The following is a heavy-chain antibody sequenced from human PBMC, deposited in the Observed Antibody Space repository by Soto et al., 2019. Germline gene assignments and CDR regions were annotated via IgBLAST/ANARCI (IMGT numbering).Heavy chain of an antibody. D-gene: IGHD3-3*01. J-gene: IGHJ5*02. V-gene: IGHV3-11*06. Sequence: SLRLSCAASGFTFSDYYMSWIRQAPGKGLEWVSYISSSSSYTNYADSVKGRFTISRDNAKNSLYLQMNSLRAEDTAVYYCARDSAPFWSGYLNWFDPWGQGTLVTVSS. CDR3: ARDSAPFWSGYLNWFDP. CDR2: ISSSSSYT. CDR1: GFTFSDYY.